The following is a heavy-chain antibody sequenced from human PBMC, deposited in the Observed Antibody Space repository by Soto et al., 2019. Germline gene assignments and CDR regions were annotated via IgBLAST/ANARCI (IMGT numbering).Heavy chain of an antibody. Sequence: QVQLVQSGAEVKKPGSSVKVSCKASGGTFSNFAISWVRQAPGQRLEWMGGIIPIFGTANYAQKFQGRVTITADESATTAYMELSSLRSEDTAVYYGARDGDTPLITGYFELWGRGTLVTVSS. CDR3: ARDGDTPLITGYFEL. CDR2: IIPIFGTA. J-gene: IGHJ2*01. D-gene: IGHD3-16*01. V-gene: IGHV1-69*12. CDR1: GGTFSNFA.